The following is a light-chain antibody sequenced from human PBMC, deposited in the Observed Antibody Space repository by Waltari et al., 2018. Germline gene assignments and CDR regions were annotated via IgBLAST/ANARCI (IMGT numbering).Light chain of an antibody. CDR2: VNSDGSH. CDR3: ETGGHGTWV. CDR1: RGHSSNI. J-gene: IGLJ3*02. V-gene: IGLV4-69*01. Sequence: QLVLTQSPSASASLGASVKLTCTLSRGHSSNIIAWLQQRPERGPRYLMKVNSDGSHYKGDDIPDRFSGSRSGAERYLTISSLQSEDEADYYCETGGHGTWVFGGGTKLTVL.